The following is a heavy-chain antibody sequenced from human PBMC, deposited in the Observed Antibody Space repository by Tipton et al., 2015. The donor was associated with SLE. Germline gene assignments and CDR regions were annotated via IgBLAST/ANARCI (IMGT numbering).Heavy chain of an antibody. V-gene: IGHV3-48*03. CDR1: GFTFSSYE. J-gene: IGHJ4*02. CDR2: ISSSGSTI. CDR3: AKLYSDFLPWGTPFES. D-gene: IGHD3-3*01. Sequence: SLRLSCAASGFTFSSYEMNWVRQAPGKGLEWVSYISSSGSTIYYADSVKGRFTISRDNSKNTLYLQMNSLRAEDTAVYYCAKLYSDFLPWGTPFESWGQGILVTVSS.